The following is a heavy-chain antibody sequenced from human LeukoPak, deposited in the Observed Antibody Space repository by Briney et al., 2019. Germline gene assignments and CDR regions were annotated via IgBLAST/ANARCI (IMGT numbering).Heavy chain of an antibody. D-gene: IGHD4-11*01. CDR3: ASNYGAHDY. V-gene: IGHV3-23*01. CDR1: GFTFSSYE. J-gene: IGHJ4*02. Sequence: PGGSLRLSCAASGFTFSSYEMNWVRQAPGKGLEWVSAISGSGGSTYYADSVKGRFTISRDNSKNTLYLQMNSLRAEDTAVYYCASNYGAHDYWGQGTLVTVSS. CDR2: ISGSGGST.